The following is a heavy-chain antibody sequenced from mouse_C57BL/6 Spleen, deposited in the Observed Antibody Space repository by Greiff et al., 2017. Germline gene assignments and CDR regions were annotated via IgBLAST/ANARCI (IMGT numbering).Heavy chain of an antibody. Sequence: QVQLQQPGAELVKPGASVKLSCKASGYTFTSYWMHWVKQRPGQGLEWIGMIHPNSGSTNYNEKFKSKATLTVDKSSSTAYMQLSSLTSEDSAVYYCARSGTITTVVAPSGYWGQGTTLTVSS. CDR2: IHPNSGST. V-gene: IGHV1-64*01. D-gene: IGHD1-1*01. CDR3: ARSGTITTVVAPSGY. J-gene: IGHJ2*01. CDR1: GYTFTSYW.